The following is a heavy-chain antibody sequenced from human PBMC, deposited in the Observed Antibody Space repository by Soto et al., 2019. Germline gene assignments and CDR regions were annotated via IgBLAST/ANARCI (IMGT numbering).Heavy chain of an antibody. V-gene: IGHV2-70*04. CDR3: ARSYMVRGVIDAFDI. CDR2: IDWDDDK. CDR1: GFSLSTSGLR. J-gene: IGHJ3*02. D-gene: IGHD3-10*01. Sequence: VTGPTLVNPTQTLTLTCTFSGFSLSTSGLRVSWIRQPPGKALEWLARIDWDDDKFYSTSLNTRLTISKDTSKNQVVLTMTNMDPVDTATYYCARSYMVRGVIDAFDIWGQGTLVTVSS.